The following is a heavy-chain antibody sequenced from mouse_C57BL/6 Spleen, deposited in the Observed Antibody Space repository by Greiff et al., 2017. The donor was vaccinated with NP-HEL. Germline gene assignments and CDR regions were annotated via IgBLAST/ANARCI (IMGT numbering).Heavy chain of an antibody. Sequence: VQLQQSGAELVRPGASVKLSCTASGFNIKDDYMHWVKQRPEQGLEWIGWIVPENGDTEYASKFQGKATITADTSSNTAYLQLSSLTSEDTAVYYCTTGRYDGSGNYWGQGTTLTVSS. CDR2: IVPENGDT. J-gene: IGHJ2*01. V-gene: IGHV14-4*01. D-gene: IGHD1-1*01. CDR3: TTGRYDGSGNY. CDR1: GFNIKDDY.